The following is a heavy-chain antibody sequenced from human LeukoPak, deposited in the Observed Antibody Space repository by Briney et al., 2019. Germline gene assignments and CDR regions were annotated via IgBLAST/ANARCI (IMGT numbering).Heavy chain of an antibody. V-gene: IGHV3-23*01. D-gene: IGHD1-1*01. J-gene: IGHJ4*02. Sequence: GGSLRLSCAASGFTFSDYAMSWVRQAPGKGLEWVSVVSGSGRKTYYADSVKGRFIISRDNSRDMLYLQMNSLRAEDTAVYYCAKSHASIWNVYDYWGQGTLVTVSS. CDR2: VSGSGRKT. CDR3: AKSHASIWNVYDY. CDR1: GFTFSDYA.